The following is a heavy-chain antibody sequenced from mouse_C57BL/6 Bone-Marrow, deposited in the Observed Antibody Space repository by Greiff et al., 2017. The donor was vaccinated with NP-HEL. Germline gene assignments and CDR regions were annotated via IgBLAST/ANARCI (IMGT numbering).Heavy chain of an antibody. CDR2: ISSGGDYV. CDR3: TKNNYYSNCYTTDY. CDR1: GFTFSSYA. Sequence: VHLVESGEGLVKPGGSLKLSCAASGFTFSSYAMSWVRQTPEKRLEWVAYISSGGDYVYYAATVTGRFTISRDTARNTLYLQMSSLKSEDTAMYYHTKNNYYSNCYTTDYWGQGTSVTVSS. D-gene: IGHD2-5*01. J-gene: IGHJ4*01. V-gene: IGHV5-9-1*02.